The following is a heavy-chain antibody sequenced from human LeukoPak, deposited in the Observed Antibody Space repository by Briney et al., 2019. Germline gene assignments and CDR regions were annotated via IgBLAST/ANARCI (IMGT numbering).Heavy chain of an antibody. CDR3: ARQAYSSSWVTGPAFDI. Sequence: PSETLSLTCGVSGDSISIGYYWGWIRQPPGKGLEWIGYMYQSETTYYNPSLKSRVTISADTSKNQFSLKLSSVTAADTAVYYCARQAYSSSWVTGPAFDIWGQGTMVTVSS. CDR1: GDSISIGYY. J-gene: IGHJ3*02. CDR2: MYQSETT. V-gene: IGHV4-38-2*01. D-gene: IGHD6-13*01.